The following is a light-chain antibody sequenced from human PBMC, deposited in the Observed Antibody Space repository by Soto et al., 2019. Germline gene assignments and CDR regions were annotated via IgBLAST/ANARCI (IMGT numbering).Light chain of an antibody. Sequence: QSVLTQPPSASGTPGQRVTISCAGSSSNIGSNTVNWYQQLPGTAPKLLIYSNKQRPSGVPDRFSGSKSGTSGSLAISGLQSEDEADYYCAAGDGFGTGTKLTVL. J-gene: IGLJ1*01. CDR2: SNK. CDR3: AAGDG. CDR1: SSNIGSNT. V-gene: IGLV1-44*01.